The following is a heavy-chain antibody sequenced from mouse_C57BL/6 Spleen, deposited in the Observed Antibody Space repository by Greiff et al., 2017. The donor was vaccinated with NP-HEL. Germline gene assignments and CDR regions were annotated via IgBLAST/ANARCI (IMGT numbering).Heavy chain of an antibody. CDR3: ARPYYYGSSPWYFDV. Sequence: EVKVEESGGGLVKPGGSLKLSCAASGFTFSDYGMHWVRQAPEKGLEWVAYISSGSSTIYYADTVKGRFTISRDNAKNTLFLQMTSLRSEDTAMYYCARPYYYGSSPWYFDVWGTGTTVTVSS. J-gene: IGHJ1*03. CDR1: GFTFSDYG. V-gene: IGHV5-17*01. CDR2: ISSGSSTI. D-gene: IGHD1-1*01.